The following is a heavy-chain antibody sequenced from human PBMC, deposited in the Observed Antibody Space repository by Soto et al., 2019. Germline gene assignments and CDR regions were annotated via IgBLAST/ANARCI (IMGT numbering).Heavy chain of an antibody. CDR2: IYSNGGT. D-gene: IGHD1-26*01. V-gene: IGHV4-59*08. J-gene: IGHJ6*02. CDR1: GDSIGTYN. CDR3: VRQGIGALHGLVDD. Sequence: QVQLQASGPGLVKPSDTLSLTCTVSGDSIGTYNWGWIRQPPGKRLEWIGYIYSNGGTSYNPALEGRVTSSADTSTKQFSQRLSSVTAADTAVYYCVRQGIGALHGLVDDWGQGTTVTVSS.